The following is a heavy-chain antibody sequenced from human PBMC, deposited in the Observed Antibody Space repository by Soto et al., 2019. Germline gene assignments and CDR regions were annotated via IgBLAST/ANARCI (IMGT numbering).Heavy chain of an antibody. V-gene: IGHV1-69*02. D-gene: IGHD1-26*01. Sequence: QVQLVQSGAEVKKPGSSVRVSCKASGGTFSTYTISWVRQAPGQGLEWMGRIIPILGITNYAQKFQGRVTITADKSTSTAYMELSSLRSEDTAVYYCARRYGGPDYWGQGTLVTVSS. J-gene: IGHJ4*02. CDR2: IIPILGIT. CDR1: GGTFSTYT. CDR3: ARRYGGPDY.